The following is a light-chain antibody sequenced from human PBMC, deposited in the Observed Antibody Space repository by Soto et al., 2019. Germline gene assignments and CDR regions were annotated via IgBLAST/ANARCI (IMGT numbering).Light chain of an antibody. CDR3: QQYGSSPRT. J-gene: IGKJ1*01. Sequence: EIVLTQSPGTLSLSPGERATLSCRASQSVSSSYLAWYQQKPGQAPRLLIYGASSRATGIPDRFSGSGSGTDFTLTLSSLEPEDFAVYYCQQYGSSPRTFGQGTKVEIK. CDR1: QSVSSSY. V-gene: IGKV3-20*01. CDR2: GAS.